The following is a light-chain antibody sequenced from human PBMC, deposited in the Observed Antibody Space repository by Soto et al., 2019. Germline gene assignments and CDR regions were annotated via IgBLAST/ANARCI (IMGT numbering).Light chain of an antibody. J-gene: IGKJ3*01. V-gene: IGKV3-11*01. CDR2: DAS. Sequence: EIVLTQSPATLSLSPGERATLSCRASQSVSSYLAWYQQKPGQAPRLLIYDASNRATGIPARFSGSGSGTDFTLTIISLEREDXXXXXXXXRXXWPPFTFGPWTKEDI. CDR1: QSVSSY. CDR3: XXRXXWPPFT.